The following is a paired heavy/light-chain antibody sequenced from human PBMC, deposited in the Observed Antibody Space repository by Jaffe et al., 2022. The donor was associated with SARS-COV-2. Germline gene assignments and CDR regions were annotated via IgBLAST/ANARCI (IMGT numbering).Heavy chain of an antibody. V-gene: IGHV3-23*01. CDR1: GFTFSSNG. Sequence: EVQLLESGGGLVQPGGSLRLACAASGFTFSSNGMGWVRQAPGKGLEWVSSISGSGDDTYYADSVKGRFTISRDNSKNTLYLQMNNLRAEDTAIYYCAKGNSGTHHYWGQGALVTVSS. J-gene: IGHJ4*02. D-gene: IGHD1-26*01. CDR3: AKGNSGTHHY. CDR2: ISGSGDDT.
Light chain of an antibody. V-gene: IGKV3-11*01. CDR3: QQGSNWPRT. CDR2: DAS. CDR1: QSISSY. Sequence: EIVLTQSPATLSLSPGERATLSCRASQSISSYLAWYQQKPGQAPRLLIYDASNRATGIPARFSGSGSGTDFTLTISSLEPEDFAVYYCQQGSNWPRTFGQGTKLEIK. J-gene: IGKJ2*01.